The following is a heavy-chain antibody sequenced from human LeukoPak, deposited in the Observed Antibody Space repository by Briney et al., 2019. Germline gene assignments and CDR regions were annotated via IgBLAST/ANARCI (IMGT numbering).Heavy chain of an antibody. V-gene: IGHV1-69*13. CDR3: AREGLRSRGVYYYDSSGYEANWFDP. D-gene: IGHD3-22*01. J-gene: IGHJ5*02. CDR2: IIPIFGTA. Sequence: ASVKVSCKASGGTFSSYAISWVRQAPGQGLEWMGGIIPIFGTANYAQKFQGRVTITADESTSTAYMELSSLRSEDTAVYYCAREGLRSRGVYYYDSSGYEANWFDPWGQGTLVTVSS. CDR1: GGTFSSYA.